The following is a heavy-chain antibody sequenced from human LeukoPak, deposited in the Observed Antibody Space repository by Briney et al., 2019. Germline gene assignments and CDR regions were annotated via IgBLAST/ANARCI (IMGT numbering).Heavy chain of an antibody. D-gene: IGHD3-22*01. CDR1: GFTFSSYA. V-gene: IGHV3-30-3*01. CDR3: ARDKGYDSSGYSPNWFDP. Sequence: PGGSLRLFCAASGFTFSSYAMHWVRQAPGKGLEWLAVISYDGSNKYYAGSVKGRFTISRDNSKNTLYLQMNSLRAEDTAVYYCARDKGYDSSGYSPNWFDPWGQGTLVTVSS. CDR2: ISYDGSNK. J-gene: IGHJ5*02.